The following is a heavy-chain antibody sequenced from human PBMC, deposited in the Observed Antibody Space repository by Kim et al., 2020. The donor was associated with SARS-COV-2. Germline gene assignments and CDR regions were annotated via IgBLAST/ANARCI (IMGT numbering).Heavy chain of an antibody. Sequence: GGSLRLSCAASGFTFDDYAMHWVRQAPGKGLEWVSGISWNSGSIGYADSVKGRFTISRDNAKNSLYLQMNSLRAEDTALYYCAKGQWEPAPDDAFDIWGQGTMVTVSS. CDR1: GFTFDDYA. CDR2: ISWNSGSI. V-gene: IGHV3-9*01. J-gene: IGHJ3*02. CDR3: AKGQWEPAPDDAFDI. D-gene: IGHD1-26*01.